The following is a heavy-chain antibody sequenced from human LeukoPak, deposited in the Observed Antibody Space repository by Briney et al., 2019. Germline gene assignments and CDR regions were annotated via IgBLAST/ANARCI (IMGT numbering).Heavy chain of an antibody. J-gene: IGHJ4*02. CDR3: ARLTMVRGVLFDY. CDR2: ISYDGSNK. V-gene: IGHV3-30*04. CDR1: GFTFSSYA. D-gene: IGHD3-10*01. Sequence: PGRSLRLSCAASGFTFSSYAMHWVRKAPGKGLEWVAVISYDGSNKYYADSVKGRFTISRDNSKNTLYLQMNSLRAEDTAVYYCARLTMVRGVLFDYWGQGTLVTVSS.